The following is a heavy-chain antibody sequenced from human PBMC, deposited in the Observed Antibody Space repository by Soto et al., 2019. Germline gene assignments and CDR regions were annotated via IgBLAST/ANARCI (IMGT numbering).Heavy chain of an antibody. J-gene: IGHJ6*02. CDR3: GRDAVTKRDFYYYGMDV. Sequence: QVQLQESGPGLVKPSQTLSLTCTVSGGSIKNSGYYWSWIRQHPEKGLEWIGYISYRGSTDYAPSLKSPVTMSVVTSKNQFSLNLTSVTAADTAVYYCGRDAVTKRDFYYYGMDVWGRGTTVTVSS. CDR2: ISYRGST. D-gene: IGHD4-4*01. V-gene: IGHV4-31*01. CDR1: GGSIKNSGYY.